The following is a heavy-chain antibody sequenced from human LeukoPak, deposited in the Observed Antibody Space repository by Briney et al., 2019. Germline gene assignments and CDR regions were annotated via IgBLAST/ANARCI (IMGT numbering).Heavy chain of an antibody. CDR2: IYYSGST. V-gene: IGHV4-31*03. CDR1: GGSISSGGYY. Sequence: SQTLSLTCTVSGGSISSGGYYWSWIRQHPGKGLEWIGYIYYSGSTYYNPSLKSRVTISVDTSKNQFSLKVSSVTAADTAVYYCARSLEWLLYYFDYWGQGTLVTVSP. J-gene: IGHJ4*02. CDR3: ARSLEWLLYYFDY. D-gene: IGHD3-3*01.